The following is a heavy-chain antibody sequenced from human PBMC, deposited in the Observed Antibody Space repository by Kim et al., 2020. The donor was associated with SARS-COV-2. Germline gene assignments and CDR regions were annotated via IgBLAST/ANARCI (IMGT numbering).Heavy chain of an antibody. CDR3: ARDSGGFRGLHGGFDP. CDR2: INPSGGST. V-gene: IGHV1-46*01. J-gene: IGHJ5*02. CDR1: GYTFTSYY. D-gene: IGHD3-10*01. Sequence: ASVKVSCKASGYTFTSYYMHWVRQAPGQGLEWMGIINPSGGSTSYAQKFQGRVTMTRDTSTSTVYMELSSLRSEDTAVYYCARDSGGFRGLHGGFDPWGQGTLVTVSS.